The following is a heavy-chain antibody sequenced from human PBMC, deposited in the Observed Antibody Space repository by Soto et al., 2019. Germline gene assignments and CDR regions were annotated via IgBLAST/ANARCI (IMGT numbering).Heavy chain of an antibody. CDR1: GYTFTSYG. J-gene: IGHJ3*02. D-gene: IGHD3-22*01. V-gene: IGHV1-18*01. Sequence: GASVKVSCKASGYTFTSYGISWVRQAPGQGLEWMGWISAYNGSTNYAQKLQGRVTMTTDTSTSTAYMELRSLRSDDTAVYYCARDGYYYDSSGYSSGAFDIWGQGTMVTVSS. CDR3: ARDGYYYDSSGYSSGAFDI. CDR2: ISAYNGST.